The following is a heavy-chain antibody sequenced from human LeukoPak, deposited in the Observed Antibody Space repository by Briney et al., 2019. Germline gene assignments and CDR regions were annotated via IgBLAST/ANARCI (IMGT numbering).Heavy chain of an antibody. V-gene: IGHV3-30-3*01. D-gene: IGHD3-22*01. Sequence: GGSLRLSCAASGFTFSSYAMHWVRQAPGKGLEWVAVISYDGSNKYYADSVKGRFTISRDNSKNTLYLQMNSLRAEDTAVYYCARDRGTYYYDSRPQELDYWGQGTLVTVSS. CDR1: GFTFSSYA. CDR3: ARDRGTYYYDSRPQELDY. J-gene: IGHJ4*02. CDR2: ISYDGSNK.